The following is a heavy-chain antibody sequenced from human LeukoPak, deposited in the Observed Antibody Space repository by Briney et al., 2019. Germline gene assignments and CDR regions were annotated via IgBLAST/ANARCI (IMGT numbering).Heavy chain of an antibody. CDR3: ARAVTYCSSTSCYSDNTFWFDP. D-gene: IGHD2-2*01. CDR1: GGSISSYY. CDR2: ICTSGST. J-gene: IGHJ5*02. Sequence: SETLSLTCTVSGGSISSYYWSWIRQPAGKGLEWIGRICTSGSTNYNPSLKSRVTMSVDTSKNQFSLKLSSVTAADTAVYYCARAVTYCSSTSCYSDNTFWFDPWGQGTLVTVSS. V-gene: IGHV4-4*07.